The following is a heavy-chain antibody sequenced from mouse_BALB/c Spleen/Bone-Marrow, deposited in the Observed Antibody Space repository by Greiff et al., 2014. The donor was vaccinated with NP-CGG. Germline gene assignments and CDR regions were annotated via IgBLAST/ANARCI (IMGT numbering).Heavy chain of an antibody. D-gene: IGHD2-4*01. V-gene: IGHV1S132*01. CDR1: GYTFTSYW. CDR2: IFPGTGTT. CDR3: ARKGISTVIATAYYFDY. J-gene: IGHJ2*01. Sequence: VQLQQSGAELVKPGASVKLSCKTSGYTFTSYWIQWVKQRPGQGLGWIGEIFPGTGTTYYNEKFKDKATLTIATSSSTAYMQLSSLTSEDSAVYFCARKGISTVIATAYYFDYWGQGSTLTVSS.